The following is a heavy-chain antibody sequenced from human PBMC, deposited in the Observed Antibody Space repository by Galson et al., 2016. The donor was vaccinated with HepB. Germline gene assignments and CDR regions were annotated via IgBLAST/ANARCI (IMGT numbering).Heavy chain of an antibody. CDR3: AKDRFVAAGIHYFYGLDV. D-gene: IGHD6-13*01. J-gene: IGHJ6*02. CDR1: GFTFSNYA. Sequence: LRLSCAASGFTFSNYAMNWVRQAPGKGLELVSAISDSGGSTYYADSVEGRFTISRDNSKNTLYLQMNSLRAEDTALYYCAKDRFVAAGIHYFYGLDVWGQGTTVTVSS. CDR2: ISDSGGST. V-gene: IGHV3-23*01.